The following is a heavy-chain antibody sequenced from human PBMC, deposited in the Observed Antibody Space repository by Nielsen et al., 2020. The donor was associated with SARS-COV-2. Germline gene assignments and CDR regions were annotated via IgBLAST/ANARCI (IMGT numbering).Heavy chain of an antibody. D-gene: IGHD6-13*01. Sequence: GESLKISCAASGFTFSTYWMSWVRQAPGKGLEWVANIKQDGSEKHYVDSVKGRFTISRDNSKNTLYLQMNSLRAEDTAVYYCAREDIGYSSSWSFDYWGQGTLVTVSS. CDR1: GFTFSTYW. CDR3: AREDIGYSSSWSFDY. V-gene: IGHV3-7*01. J-gene: IGHJ4*02. CDR2: IKQDGSEK.